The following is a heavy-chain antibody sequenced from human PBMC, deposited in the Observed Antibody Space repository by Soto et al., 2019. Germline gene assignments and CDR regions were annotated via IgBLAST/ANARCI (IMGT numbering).Heavy chain of an antibody. D-gene: IGHD3-3*01. CDR2: IYYSGST. V-gene: IGHV4-31*03. CDR3: ARRDYDFWRGSFDY. Sequence: PSETLSLTCTVSGGSISSGGYYWTWIRQHPGRGLEWIGYIYYSGSTYYNPSLKSRVTISVDTSKNQFSLKLSSVTAADTAVYYCARRDYDFWRGSFDYWGQGTLVTVSS. CDR1: GGSISSGGYY. J-gene: IGHJ4*02.